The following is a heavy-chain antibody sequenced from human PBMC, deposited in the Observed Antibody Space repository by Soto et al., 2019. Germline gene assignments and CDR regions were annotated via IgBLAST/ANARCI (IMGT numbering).Heavy chain of an antibody. CDR3: ARDLTAHTQWLVPHYYYYGMDV. V-gene: IGHV3-21*01. CDR1: GFTFSSYS. Sequence: EVQLVESGGGLVKPGGSLRLSCAASGFTFSSYSMNWVRQAPGKGLEWVSSISSSSSYIYYADSVKGRFTISRDNAKNSLYLQMNSLRAEDTAVYYCARDLTAHTQWLVPHYYYYGMDVW. D-gene: IGHD6-19*01. CDR2: ISSSSSYI. J-gene: IGHJ6*01.